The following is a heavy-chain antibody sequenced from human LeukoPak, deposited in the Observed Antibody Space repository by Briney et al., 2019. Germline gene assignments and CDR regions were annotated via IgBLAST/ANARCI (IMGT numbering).Heavy chain of an antibody. J-gene: IGHJ4*02. D-gene: IGHD3-10*01. V-gene: IGHV3-53*01. CDR2: IYSGGST. Sequence: RGSLRLSCAASGFTVSSNYMSWVRQAPGKGLEWVSVIYSGGSTYYADSVKGRFTTSRDNSKNTLYLQMNSLRAEDTAVYYCARVVSGKNPFFDYWGQGTLVTVSS. CDR3: ARVVSGKNPFFDY. CDR1: GFTVSSNY.